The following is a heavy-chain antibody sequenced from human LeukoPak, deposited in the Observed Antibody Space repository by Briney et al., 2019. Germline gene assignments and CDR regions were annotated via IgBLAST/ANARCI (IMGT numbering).Heavy chain of an antibody. V-gene: IGHV3-23*01. D-gene: IGHD2-2*02. CDR2: ISGSGGST. CDR3: AKRYCSSTSCYTGGAFDI. Sequence: GGSLRLSCAASGFTFSSYAMSWVRQAPGKGLEWVSAISGSGGSTYCADSVKGRFTISRDNSKNTLYLQMNSLRAEDTAVYYCAKRYCSSTSCYTGGAFDIWGQGTMVTVSS. CDR1: GFTFSSYA. J-gene: IGHJ3*02.